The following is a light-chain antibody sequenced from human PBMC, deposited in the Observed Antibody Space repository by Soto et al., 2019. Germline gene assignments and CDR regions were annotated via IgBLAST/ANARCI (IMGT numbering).Light chain of an antibody. J-gene: IGKJ1*01. V-gene: IGKV3-15*01. Sequence: EILLTQSPCTLSLSPVERSTLSCMASQSVGSNLAWYHQKPDQAPMLLIYGASTRATGIPARFSGSGSGTEFTLTISSLQSEDFAVYYCQQYNNWPPWTFGQGTKVDIK. CDR2: GAS. CDR3: QQYNNWPPWT. CDR1: QSVGSN.